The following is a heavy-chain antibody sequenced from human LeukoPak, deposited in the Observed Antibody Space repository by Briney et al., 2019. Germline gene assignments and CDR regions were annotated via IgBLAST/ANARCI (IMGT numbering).Heavy chain of an antibody. CDR1: GGSISSGGYY. D-gene: IGHD5-12*01. CDR2: IYYSWST. CDR3: ACGYTFGD. J-gene: IGHJ4*02. V-gene: IGHV4-31*03. Sequence: SKTLSLTCTVSGGSISSGGYYWSWIRQLPGKGLEWIGYIYYSWSTYYNPSHKSRVTTSVDTSKNQFSLKLSSVTAADTAVYYCACGYTFGDWGQGILVTV.